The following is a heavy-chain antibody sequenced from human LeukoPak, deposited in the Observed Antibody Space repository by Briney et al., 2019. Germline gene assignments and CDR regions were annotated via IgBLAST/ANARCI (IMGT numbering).Heavy chain of an antibody. CDR3: ARNRVTITTMRYFDP. J-gene: IGHJ5*02. CDR1: GYTFTTYG. V-gene: IGHV1-18*01. Sequence: ASVKVSCKASGYTFTTYGISWVRQAPGQWLEWMGWISGYNGDTNYAQNFQGRVTMTTDTSTSTAYMELRSLRSDDTAVYYCARNRVTITTMRYFDPWGQGTRVTVSS. D-gene: IGHD4-11*01. CDR2: ISGYNGDT.